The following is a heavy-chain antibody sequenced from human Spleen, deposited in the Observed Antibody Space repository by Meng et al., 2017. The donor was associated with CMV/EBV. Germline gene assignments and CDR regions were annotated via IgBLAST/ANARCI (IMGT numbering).Heavy chain of an antibody. J-gene: IGHJ6*02. Sequence: GESLKISCAASGFTFSSHWMTWVRQAPGKGLEWVATIKHDGSDKYYLDSVKGRFIISRDNAKKSLYVQMNSLRAEDTAVYYCARLYCSSTSCLVWDVWGQGTSVTVSS. CDR3: ARLYCSSTSCLVWDV. CDR2: IKHDGSDK. V-gene: IGHV3-7*01. CDR1: GFTFSSHW. D-gene: IGHD2-2*01.